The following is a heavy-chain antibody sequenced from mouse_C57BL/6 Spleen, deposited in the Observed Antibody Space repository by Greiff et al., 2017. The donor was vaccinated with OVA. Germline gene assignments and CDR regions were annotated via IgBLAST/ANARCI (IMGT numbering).Heavy chain of an antibody. CDR3: TRERDYYGSSAFAY. CDR1: GFTFSSYA. CDR2: ISSGGDYI. J-gene: IGHJ3*01. V-gene: IGHV5-9-1*02. D-gene: IGHD1-1*01. Sequence: DVHLVESGEGLVKPGGSLKLSCAASGFTFSSYAMSWVRQTPEKRLEWVAYISSGGDYIYYADTVKGRFTISRDNARNTLYLQMSSLKSEDTAMYYCTRERDYYGSSAFAYWGQGTLVTVSA.